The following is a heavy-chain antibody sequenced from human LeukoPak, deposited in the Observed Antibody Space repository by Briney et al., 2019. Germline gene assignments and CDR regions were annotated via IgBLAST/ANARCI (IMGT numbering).Heavy chain of an antibody. J-gene: IGHJ4*02. V-gene: IGHV1-2*02. CDR2: INPNDGDT. D-gene: IGHD2-2*01. CDR3: ARANFLYCSSSTCLFDY. CDR1: GYTFTDYY. Sequence: ASVKVSCKASGYTFTDYYMHWVGQAPGQRLEWMGWINPNDGDTNYAQKFQGRVTMTRDTSISTAHMEVSRLRSDDTAVYYCARANFLYCSSSTCLFDYWGQGTLVTVSS.